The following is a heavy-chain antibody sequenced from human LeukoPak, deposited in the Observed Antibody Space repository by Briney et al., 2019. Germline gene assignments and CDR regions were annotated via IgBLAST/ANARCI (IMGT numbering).Heavy chain of an antibody. CDR1: GYRFTSYW. J-gene: IGHJ4*02. CDR3: ARQWETSQQLASGFDY. V-gene: IGHV5-51*01. CDR2: IYPGDSDT. Sequence: GESLKISCKGSGYRFTSYWIGWVRQMPGKGLEWMGIIYPGDSDTRYSPSFQGQVTISADKSISTAYLQWSSLKASDTAMYYCARQWETSQQLASGFDYWGQGTLVTVSS. D-gene: IGHD6-13*01.